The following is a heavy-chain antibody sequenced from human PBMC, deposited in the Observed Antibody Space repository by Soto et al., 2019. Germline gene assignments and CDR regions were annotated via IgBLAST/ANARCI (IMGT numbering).Heavy chain of an antibody. CDR3: ARDSSGNYPFDY. V-gene: IGHV4-34*01. D-gene: IGHD3-22*01. Sequence: SETLSLTCAVYGGSFSGYYWSWIRQPPGKGLEWIGEINHSGSTNYNPSLKSRVTISVDSSKNQFSLKLSSVTAADTAVYYCARDSSGNYPFDYWRQGTLVTVSS. CDR1: GGSFSGYY. J-gene: IGHJ4*02. CDR2: INHSGST.